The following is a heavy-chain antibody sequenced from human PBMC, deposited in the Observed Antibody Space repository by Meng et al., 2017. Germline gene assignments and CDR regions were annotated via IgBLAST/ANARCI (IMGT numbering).Heavy chain of an antibody. CDR1: GFYFSNAC. J-gene: IGHJ4*02. Sequence: HRGVSWECLIRLGGSLRLSCAAAGFYFSNACMSWVRQAPGKGLEWVGRIKSKADGGTAEYAATVTGRFTISRDDSKSTLYLQMSGLRIDDTGVYYCTWDDKAVSDYWGQGTLVTVSS. D-gene: IGHD3-9*01. V-gene: IGHV3-15*01. CDR3: TWDDKAVSDY. CDR2: IKSKADGGTA.